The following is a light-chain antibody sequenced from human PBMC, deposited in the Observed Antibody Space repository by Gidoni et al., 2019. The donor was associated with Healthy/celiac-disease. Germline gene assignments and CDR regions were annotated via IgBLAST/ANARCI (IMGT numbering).Light chain of an antibody. V-gene: IGKV1-39*01. CDR2: AAS. J-gene: IGKJ2*03. CDR1: QSISSY. CDR3: PQSYSTPR. Sequence: DIQMTQSPSSLSASVGDRVTITCRASQSISSYLNWYQQKPGKAPKLLIYAASSLQSGVPSRFSGSGSGTDFTLTISSLQPEDFATYYCPQSYSTPRFGQGTKLEIK.